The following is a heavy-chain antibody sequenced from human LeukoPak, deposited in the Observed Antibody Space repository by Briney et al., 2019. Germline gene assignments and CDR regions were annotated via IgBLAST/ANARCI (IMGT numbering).Heavy chain of an antibody. D-gene: IGHD2-15*01. V-gene: IGHV4-34*01. CDR2: INHSGST. Sequence: SETLSLTCAVYGGSFSGYYWSWLRQPPGKGLEWIGEINHSGSTNYNPSLKSRVTISVDTSKNQFALKLSSVTAADTAVYYCARVSGWRALGFDIWGQGTMVTVSS. J-gene: IGHJ3*02. CDR1: GGSFSGYY. CDR3: ARVSGWRALGFDI.